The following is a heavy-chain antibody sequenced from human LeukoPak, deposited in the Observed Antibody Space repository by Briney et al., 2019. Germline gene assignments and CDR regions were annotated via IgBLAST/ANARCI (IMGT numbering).Heavy chain of an antibody. CDR1: GGAISSYY. CDR2: IYYSGST. D-gene: IGHD6-13*01. V-gene: IGHV4-59*01. Sequence: SETLSLTCTVSGGAISSYYWSWIRQPPGKGLKGIGYIYYSGSTNYNPSLKSRVIISVDTSKYQFSLTLSSVTASDTPVYYSARTRSSWDNWFDPCGQGTLVTVSS. CDR3: ARTRSSWDNWFDP. J-gene: IGHJ5*02.